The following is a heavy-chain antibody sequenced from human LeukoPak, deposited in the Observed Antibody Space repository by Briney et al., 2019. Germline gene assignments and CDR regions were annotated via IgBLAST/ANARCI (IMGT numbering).Heavy chain of an antibody. V-gene: IGHV3-23*01. CDR3: AKDPHAIVATASEGDY. CDR2: ISGIGVST. CDR1: GFTFSSYG. D-gene: IGHD5-12*01. J-gene: IGHJ4*02. Sequence: GGXLRHFCEGSGFTFSSYGMSWVRQAPGKGLEWVGAISGIGVSTYSPPSVKPRFTISRDNSTNPLYLQMNSLRAEDTAVYYCAKDPHAIVATASEGDYWGQGTLVTVSS.